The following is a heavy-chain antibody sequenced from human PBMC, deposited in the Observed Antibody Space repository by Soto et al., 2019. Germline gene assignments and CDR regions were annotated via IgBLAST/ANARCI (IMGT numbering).Heavy chain of an antibody. CDR2: ISGSGGST. V-gene: IGHV3-23*01. Sequence: VGSLRLSCAASGFTFSSYAMSWVRQAPGKGLEWVSAISGSGGSTYYADSVKGRFTISRDNSKNTLYLQMNSLRAEDTAVYYCAKLTMIVYGAFDIWGQGTMVTVSS. D-gene: IGHD3-22*01. CDR1: GFTFSSYA. CDR3: AKLTMIVYGAFDI. J-gene: IGHJ3*02.